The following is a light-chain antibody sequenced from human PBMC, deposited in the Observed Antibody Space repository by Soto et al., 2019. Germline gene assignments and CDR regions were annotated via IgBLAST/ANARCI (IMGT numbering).Light chain of an antibody. V-gene: IGLV1-40*01. J-gene: IGLJ1*01. CDR3: QSSDSSLSGYV. CDR1: SSNIGAGYE. Sequence: QSVLTQPPSVSEAPGQRVTISCTGSSSNIGAGYEAHWYQQVPGTAPKLLIYENNNRPSGVPYRFSGSKSGTSASLAITGLQAEDEDEYYCQSSDSSLSGYVFGTGTKVTVL. CDR2: ENN.